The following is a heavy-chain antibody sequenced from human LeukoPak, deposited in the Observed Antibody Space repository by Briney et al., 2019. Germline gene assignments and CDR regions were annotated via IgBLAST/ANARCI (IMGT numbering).Heavy chain of an antibody. V-gene: IGHV4-59*01. CDR3: ARDGRSYGEVQH. CDR1: GGSISSYY. J-gene: IGHJ1*01. D-gene: IGHD5-18*01. Sequence: PSETLSLTCTVSGGSISSYYWSWLRQPPGKGLEWIGYIYYSGSTNYNPSLKSRVTISVDTSKNQFSLKLSSVTAADTAVYYCARDGRSYGEVQHWGQGTLVTVSS. CDR2: IYYSGST.